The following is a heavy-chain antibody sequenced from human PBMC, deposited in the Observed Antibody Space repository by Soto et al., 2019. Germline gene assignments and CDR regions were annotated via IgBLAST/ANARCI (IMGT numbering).Heavy chain of an antibody. Sequence: GGSLRLSCVASGFNFSSNAMSCFRQAPGKGLQWVSVIYSAGSTYYANAVKGRFTISRDISENKIFLELNGLTVDDTAVYYCARAREPEYSSSIFFDYWGRGTVVTVSS. CDR1: GFNFSSNA. CDR2: IYSAGST. D-gene: IGHD6-6*01. J-gene: IGHJ4*01. V-gene: IGHV3-53*01. CDR3: ARAREPEYSSSIFFDY.